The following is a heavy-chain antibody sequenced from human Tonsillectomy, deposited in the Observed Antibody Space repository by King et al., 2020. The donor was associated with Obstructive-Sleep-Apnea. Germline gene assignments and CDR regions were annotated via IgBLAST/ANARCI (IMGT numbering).Heavy chain of an antibody. J-gene: IGHJ4*02. CDR2: FDPEDGET. CDR3: ATTSTLPSGWYGPFDY. V-gene: IGHV1-24*01. D-gene: IGHD6-19*01. Sequence: QLVQSGAEVKKPGASVKVSCKVSEYTLTELSMHWVRQAPGKGLEWMGGFDPEDGETIYAQRFQGRVTMTEDTSTDTAYMELSSLRSEDTAVYYCATTSTLPSGWYGPFDYWGQGTLVTVSS. CDR1: EYTLTELS.